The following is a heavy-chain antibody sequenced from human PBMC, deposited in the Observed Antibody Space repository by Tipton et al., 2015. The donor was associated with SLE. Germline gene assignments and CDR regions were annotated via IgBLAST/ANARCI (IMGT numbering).Heavy chain of an antibody. D-gene: IGHD6-13*01. Sequence: TLSLTCSVSGGSIGDYYWNWIRQPPGKGLEWIGYVFHSGSTNYNPSLRSRVTISVDTSKIQFSLMLSSVIAADTAVYYCARRGDYSSSWYVGYYYYMDVWGKGTTVTVSS. CDR2: VFHSGST. CDR1: GGSIGDYY. CDR3: ARRGDYSSSWYVGYYYYMDV. J-gene: IGHJ6*03. V-gene: IGHV4-59*12.